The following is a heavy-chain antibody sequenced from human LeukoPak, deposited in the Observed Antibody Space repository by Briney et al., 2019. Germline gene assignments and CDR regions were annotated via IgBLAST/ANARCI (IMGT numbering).Heavy chain of an antibody. CDR2: IYSSGST. Sequence: PSQTLSLTCTVSGGSINSGSYYWSWIRQPAGKGLEWIGRIYSSGSTNFNPSLKSRVTISQDTSKNQVSLKVNSVTAADTAVYYCARDGDRIAAAGPHLLPLDAFDIWGQGTMVTVSS. D-gene: IGHD6-13*01. CDR3: ARDGDRIAAAGPHLLPLDAFDI. V-gene: IGHV4-61*02. J-gene: IGHJ3*02. CDR1: GGSINSGSYY.